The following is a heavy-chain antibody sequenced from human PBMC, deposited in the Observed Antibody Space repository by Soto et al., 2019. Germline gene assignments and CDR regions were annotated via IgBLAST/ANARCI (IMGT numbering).Heavy chain of an antibody. CDR3: AREEYSGSYPIGY. CDR1: GFTFSSYW. J-gene: IGHJ4*02. Sequence: GGSLSLSCAASGFTFSSYWMSWVRQAPGKGLEWVANIKQDGSEKYYVDSVKGRFTISRDNAKNSLYLQMNSLRAEDTAVYYCAREEYSGSYPIGYWGQGTLVTVSS. V-gene: IGHV3-7*05. D-gene: IGHD1-26*01. CDR2: IKQDGSEK.